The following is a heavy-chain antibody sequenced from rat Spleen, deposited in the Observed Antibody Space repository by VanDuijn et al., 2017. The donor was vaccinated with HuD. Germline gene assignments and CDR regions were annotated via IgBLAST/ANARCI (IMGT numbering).Heavy chain of an antibody. CDR3: AREGYYDGTYYPFDY. CDR2: IWSHGAT. CDR1: GFTFSSYW. Sequence: VQLVETGGGLAQPGRSLKLSCVASGFTFSSYWMHWIRQAPTKGLEWMGVIWSHGATYYNSALKSRLSISRDTSKNQVSLKMNSLQTEDTATYYCAREGYYDGTYYPFDYWGQGVMVTVSS. D-gene: IGHD1-12*02. V-gene: IGHV2-32*01. J-gene: IGHJ2*01.